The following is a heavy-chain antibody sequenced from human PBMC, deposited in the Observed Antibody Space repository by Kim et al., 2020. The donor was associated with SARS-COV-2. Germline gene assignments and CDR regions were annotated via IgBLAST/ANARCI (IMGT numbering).Heavy chain of an antibody. CDR3: ARLSALRYFDWLPPAH. V-gene: IGHV4-39*01. Sequence: SLSSRVTISVDTSKNQFSLKLSSVTAADTAVYYCARLSALRYFDWLPPAHWGQGTLVTVSS. D-gene: IGHD3-9*01. J-gene: IGHJ4*02.